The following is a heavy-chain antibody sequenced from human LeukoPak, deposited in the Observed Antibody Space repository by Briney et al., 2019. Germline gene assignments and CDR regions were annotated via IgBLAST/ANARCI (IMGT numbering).Heavy chain of an antibody. D-gene: IGHD3-22*01. Sequence: SETLSLTCTVSGGPIRDFYWSWIRQAPGKGLEWIGYTYYSGSTSYNPSLKPRVAISVDTSRSQFSLELSSVTAADTAVYYCARDSWWYYDSREAFDIWGQGTMVTVSS. J-gene: IGHJ3*02. CDR1: GGPIRDFY. CDR2: TYYSGST. CDR3: ARDSWWYYDSREAFDI. V-gene: IGHV4-59*12.